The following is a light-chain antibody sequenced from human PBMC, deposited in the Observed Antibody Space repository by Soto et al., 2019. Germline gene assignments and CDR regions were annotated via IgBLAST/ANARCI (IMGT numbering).Light chain of an antibody. V-gene: IGKV2-24*01. J-gene: IGKJ4*01. CDR2: KIS. Sequence: DIVLTQTPLSSPVTLGQPASISGRSSQSLEDGYGNTYLSWLQQRPGQPPRLLIYKISTRFSGVPDRFSGSGAGTDFTLKISRVETEDVGVYYCMQTTQFPHTFGGGTKVEIK. CDR3: MQTTQFPHT. CDR1: QSLEDGYGNTY.